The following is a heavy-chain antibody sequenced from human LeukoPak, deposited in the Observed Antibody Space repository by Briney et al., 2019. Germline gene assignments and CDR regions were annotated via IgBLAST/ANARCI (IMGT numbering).Heavy chain of an antibody. V-gene: IGHV3-74*01. CDR3: ARELPREVTLDY. J-gene: IGHJ4*01. Sequence: GGSLRLSCVASEFNFFSYGMQWVRQAPGKGLVWVSRIFTDGSTTSYADSVKGRFAISRDNAKNTLYLQMNSLRAEDTAVYYCARELPREVTLDYWGQGTLVTVSP. CDR2: IFTDGSTT. D-gene: IGHD2-21*02. CDR1: EFNFFSYG.